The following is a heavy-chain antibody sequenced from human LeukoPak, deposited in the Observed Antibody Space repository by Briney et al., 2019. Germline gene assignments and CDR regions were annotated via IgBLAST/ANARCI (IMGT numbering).Heavy chain of an antibody. CDR2: IATGGYTL. Sequence: PGGSLRLSCAASRFSFSDTYMSWIRQAPGKGLEWIAYIATGGYTLDYADSVRGRFTVSRDNAKNSLYLQMNSLRVEDPAVYYCATSSFYGQLWGQGTLVTVSS. CDR1: RFSFSDTY. CDR3: ATSSFYGQL. D-gene: IGHD2/OR15-2a*01. J-gene: IGHJ1*01. V-gene: IGHV3-11*01.